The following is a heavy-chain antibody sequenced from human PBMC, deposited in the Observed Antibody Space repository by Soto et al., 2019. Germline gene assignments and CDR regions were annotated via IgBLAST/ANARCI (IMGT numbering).Heavy chain of an antibody. CDR3: AHSDLSGVVIPFGF. V-gene: IGHV2-5*01. CDR2: IYGNDDK. Sequence: QITLKESGPTLVKPTETLTLTCSFSGFSFTTGRVAVGWIRQPPGKALEWLGLIYGNDDKRFSPSLKSRLTITKDTTSKQVVLTLSNMDPGDTGTYYCAHSDLSGVVIPFGFWGQGTVVTGSS. D-gene: IGHD3-3*01. J-gene: IGHJ4*02. CDR1: GFSFTTGRVA.